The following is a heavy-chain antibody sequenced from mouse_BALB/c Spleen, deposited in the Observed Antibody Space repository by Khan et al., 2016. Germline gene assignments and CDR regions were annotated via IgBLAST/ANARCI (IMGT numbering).Heavy chain of an antibody. J-gene: IGHJ3*01. V-gene: IGHV14-3*02. CDR2: SDTANDNT. CDR3: PRSYSDSSFVY. CDR1: GFNIKDTY. D-gene: IGHD2-4*01. Sequence: VQLQQSGAELVKPGASVKLSCTASGFNIKDTYMHWMIQRPEQGLEWSGRSDTANDNTKYEQKCQGKATITADTASNTAYLHLVCLTSADSAVYYCPRSYSDSSFVYLRPRTLVSISA.